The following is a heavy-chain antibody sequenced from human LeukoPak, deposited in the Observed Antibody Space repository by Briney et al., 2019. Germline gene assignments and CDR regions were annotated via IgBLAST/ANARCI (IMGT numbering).Heavy chain of an antibody. CDR1: GYSISSGYY. D-gene: IGHD5-18*01. CDR3: ARSGYSYGWGYYYYYYMDV. CDR2: IYHSGST. Sequence: SETLSLTCTVSGYSISSGYYWGWIRQPPGKGLEWIGSIYHSGSTYYNPSLKSRVTISVDTSKNQFSLKLSSVTAADTAVYYCARSGYSYGWGYYYYYYMDVWGKGTTVTVSS. J-gene: IGHJ6*03. V-gene: IGHV4-38-2*02.